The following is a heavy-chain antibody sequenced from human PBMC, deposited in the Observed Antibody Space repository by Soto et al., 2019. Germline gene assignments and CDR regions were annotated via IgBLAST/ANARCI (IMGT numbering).Heavy chain of an antibody. CDR1: GGSISSYY. CDR2: IYYSGST. J-gene: IGHJ6*02. CDR3: ARDSSGNSSSWYLGYYGMDV. Sequence: SETLSLTXTVSGGSISSYYWSWIRQPPGKGLEWIGYIYYSGSTNYNPSLKSRVTISVDTSKNQFSLKLSSVTAADTAVYYCARDSSGNSSSWYLGYYGMDVWGQGTTVTVSS. V-gene: IGHV4-59*01. D-gene: IGHD6-13*01.